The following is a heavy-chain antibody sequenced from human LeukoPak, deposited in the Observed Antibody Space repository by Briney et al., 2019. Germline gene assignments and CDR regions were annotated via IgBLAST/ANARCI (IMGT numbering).Heavy chain of an antibody. D-gene: IGHD3-16*01. J-gene: IGHJ6*03. V-gene: IGHV3-11*04. CDR1: GFTFSDYY. Sequence: KTGGSLRLSCATPGFTFSDYYMSRIRQAPGKGLEWVSYISSSGSTIYYADSVKGRFTISRDNAKNSLYLQMNSLRAEDTAVYYCARDTEGVPYYYFYYMDVWGKGTTVTVSS. CDR2: ISSSGSTI. CDR3: ARDTEGVPYYYFYYMDV.